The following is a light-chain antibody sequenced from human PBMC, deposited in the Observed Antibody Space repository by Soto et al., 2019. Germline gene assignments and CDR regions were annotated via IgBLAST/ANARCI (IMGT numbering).Light chain of an antibody. CDR2: KAS. CDR1: QTIDSW. V-gene: IGKV1-5*03. CDR3: QQYHIYSGT. J-gene: IGKJ1*01. Sequence: DIQMTQSPSTLSASVGDRVTITCRASQTIDSWLAWYQQRPGKPPNLLIYKASTLASGVPSRFSGSGSGTEFTLTINSLQHDDFGTNYCQQYHIYSGTVGQGTKVDIK.